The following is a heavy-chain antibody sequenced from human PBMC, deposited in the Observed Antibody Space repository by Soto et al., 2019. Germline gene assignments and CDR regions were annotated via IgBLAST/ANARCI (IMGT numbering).Heavy chain of an antibody. D-gene: IGHD1-7*01. J-gene: IGHJ4*02. CDR3: AKDRNYPRDQFHY. V-gene: IGHV3-23*01. CDR2: ISANGQGI. Sequence: GGSLRLSCAASGFTFSTYALSWVRQAPGKGLEWVSAISANGQGIYYADSVRGRFTISRDNSRNTIFLHMDSLRAEDTAVYYCAKDRNYPRDQFHYWGQGTLVTVS. CDR1: GFTFSTYA.